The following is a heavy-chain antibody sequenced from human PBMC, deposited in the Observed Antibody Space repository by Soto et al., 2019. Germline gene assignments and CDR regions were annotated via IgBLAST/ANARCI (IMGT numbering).Heavy chain of an antibody. CDR3: ARGWCSGGSCDCDI. V-gene: IGHV4-61*01. D-gene: IGHD2-15*01. Sequence: LSLTCTVSGGSVSSGSYYWSWIRQPPGKGLEWIGYIYYSGSTNYNPSLKSRVTISVDTSKNQFSLKLSSVTAADTAVYYCARGWCSGGSCDCDIRGQGKMGTVSS. CDR2: IYYSGST. CDR1: GGSVSSGSYY. J-gene: IGHJ3*02.